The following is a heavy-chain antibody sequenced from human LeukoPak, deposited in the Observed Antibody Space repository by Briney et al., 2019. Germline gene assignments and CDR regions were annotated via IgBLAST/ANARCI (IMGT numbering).Heavy chain of an antibody. V-gene: IGHV4-59*01. CDR2: IYYSGST. J-gene: IGHJ4*02. D-gene: IGHD5-18*01. Sequence: SWIRQPPGKGLEWIGYIYYSGSTNYNPSLKSRLTISVDTSKNQFSLRLSSVTAADTAVYYCTRGPGDSSGLFNDYWGQGTLVTVSS. CDR3: TRGPGDSSGLFNDY.